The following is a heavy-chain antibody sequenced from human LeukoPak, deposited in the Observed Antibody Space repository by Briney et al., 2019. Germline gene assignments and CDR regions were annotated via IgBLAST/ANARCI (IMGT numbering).Heavy chain of an antibody. V-gene: IGHV3-21*01. Sequence: VSSISSSSRYIYYPDSVKGRFTISRDNAKNSLYLQMNSLRAEDTAVYYCARELYSSAFDPWGQGTLVTVSS. J-gene: IGHJ5*02. CDR3: ARELYSSAFDP. D-gene: IGHD6-19*01. CDR2: ISSSSRYI.